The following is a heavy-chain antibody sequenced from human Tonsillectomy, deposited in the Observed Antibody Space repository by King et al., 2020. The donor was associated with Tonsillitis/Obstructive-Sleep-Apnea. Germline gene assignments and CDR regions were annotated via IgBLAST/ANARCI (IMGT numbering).Heavy chain of an antibody. CDR3: ASAGGYYSGMDV. D-gene: IGHD3-10*01. V-gene: IGHV5-10-1*01. Sequence: QLVQSGAEVKKPGESLRISCKGSGYSFTSYWISWVRQMPGKGLEWMGRIDPSDSYTDYSPSFQGHVTISVDKSISTAYLQWSSLKASDTAMYYCASAGGYYSGMDVWGHGTPVTVSS. CDR2: IDPSDSYT. CDR1: GYSFTSYW. J-gene: IGHJ6*02.